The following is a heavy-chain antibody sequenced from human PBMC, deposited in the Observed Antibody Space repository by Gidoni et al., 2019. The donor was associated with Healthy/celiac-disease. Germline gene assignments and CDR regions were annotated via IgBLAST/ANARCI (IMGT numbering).Heavy chain of an antibody. J-gene: IGHJ4*02. CDR2: IDWDEDK. Sequence: QVTLRESGPALVKPTQTLTLTCTFSGFSLSTSGMCVSWIRQPPGKALEWLALIDWDEDKYYSTSLKTRLTISKDTSKNQVVLTMTNMDPVDTATYYCARTPGCGGATACYFDYWGQGTLVTVSS. CDR3: ARTPGCGGATACYFDY. V-gene: IGHV2-70*01. D-gene: IGHD3-16*01. CDR1: GFSLSTSGMC.